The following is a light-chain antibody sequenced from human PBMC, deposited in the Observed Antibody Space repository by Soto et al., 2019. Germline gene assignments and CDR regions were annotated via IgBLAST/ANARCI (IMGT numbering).Light chain of an antibody. CDR3: ATWDDSLNGFYV. Sequence: QSVLTQPPSASATPGQRVTISCSGSTSNIGSNYVYWYQQLPGTAPKLLIYRNNQRPSGVPDRFSGSKSGTSASLAISGLRSDDEADYLCATWDDSLNGFYVLGNGTKVT. V-gene: IGLV1-47*01. J-gene: IGLJ1*01. CDR2: RNN. CDR1: TSNIGSNY.